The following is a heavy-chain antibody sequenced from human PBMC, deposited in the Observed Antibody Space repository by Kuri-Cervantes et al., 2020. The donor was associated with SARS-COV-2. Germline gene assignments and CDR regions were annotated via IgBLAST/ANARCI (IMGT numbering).Heavy chain of an antibody. D-gene: IGHD3-10*01. V-gene: IGHV3-48*03. CDR2: ISSSGSTI. CDR1: GFTFSSYE. Sequence: GESLKISCAASGFTFSSYEMNWVRQAPGKGLEWVSYISSSGSTIYYADSVKGRFTISRDISKNTLYMQLNSLRAEDTAVYYCAVYSFASGSFYSLDYWGQGTLVTVSS. CDR3: AVYSFASGSFYSLDY. J-gene: IGHJ4*02.